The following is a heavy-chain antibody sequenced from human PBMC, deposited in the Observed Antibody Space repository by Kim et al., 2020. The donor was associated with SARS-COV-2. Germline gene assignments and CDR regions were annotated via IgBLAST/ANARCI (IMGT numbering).Heavy chain of an antibody. V-gene: IGHV1-69*01. CDR3: ARSLGVLDFDY. D-gene: IGHD3-3*01. CDR2: A. J-gene: IGHJ4*02. Sequence: ANYAQKFQGRGTITADESTRTAYMELSSLRSEDTAVYYCARSLGVLDFDYWGQGTLVTVSS.